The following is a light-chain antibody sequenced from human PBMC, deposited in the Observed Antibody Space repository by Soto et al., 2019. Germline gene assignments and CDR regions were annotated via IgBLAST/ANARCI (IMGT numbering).Light chain of an antibody. CDR3: QQYDNLPYT. CDR2: DTS. V-gene: IGKV1-33*01. J-gene: IGKJ2*01. CDR1: QDISHY. Sequence: DIQMTQSPSSLSVSVGDRVTITCQASQDISHYLNWYQQKPGKVPKLLIYDTSKLEAGVPSRFSGSGSGTDFTFTISSLQPEDIATYYCQQYDNLPYTFGQGTTLEIK.